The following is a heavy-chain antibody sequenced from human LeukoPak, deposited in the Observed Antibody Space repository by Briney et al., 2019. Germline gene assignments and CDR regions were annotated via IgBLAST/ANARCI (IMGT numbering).Heavy chain of an antibody. CDR2: INHSGST. V-gene: IGHV4-34*01. D-gene: IGHD1-26*01. CDR1: GGSFSGYY. J-gene: IGHJ4*02. CDR3: ARVTSRSPGY. Sequence: SETLSLTCAVYGGSFSGYYWSWIRQPPGKGLEWIGEINHSGSTNYNPSLKSRVTISVDTSKNQFSLKLSSVTAADTAVYYCARVTSRSPGYWGQGTLVTVAS.